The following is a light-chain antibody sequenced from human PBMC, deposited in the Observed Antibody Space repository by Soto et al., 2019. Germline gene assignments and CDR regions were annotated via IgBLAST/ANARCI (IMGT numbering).Light chain of an antibody. J-gene: IGKJ1*01. CDR2: GAY. Sequence: EIVLTQSPGTLSLSPGERATLSCRASQSVSVNSLAWYQQKGGQAPRLLIYGAYNRATGIPARSSGSGYGTDFTLTISSLEPEDFSVYYCQQRSTWPPWTCGQGIKVDIK. V-gene: IGKV3-11*01. CDR3: QQRSTWPPWT. CDR1: QSVSVNS.